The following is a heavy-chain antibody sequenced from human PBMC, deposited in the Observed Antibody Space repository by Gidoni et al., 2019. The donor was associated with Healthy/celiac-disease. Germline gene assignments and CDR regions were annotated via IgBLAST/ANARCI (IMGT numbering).Heavy chain of an antibody. Sequence: VQLVDSGGGVVQPGRSLRLSCAASGFTFSSHGLHWVRQAPGKGTEWVAVIWYDGSNKYYADSVKGRFTISRDNSKNTLYLQMNSLRAEDTAVYYCASGATYYYDSSGYYSGEGFDYWGQGTLVTVSS. D-gene: IGHD3-22*01. CDR3: ASGATYYYDSSGYYSGEGFDY. CDR1: GFTFSSHG. V-gene: IGHV3-33*01. J-gene: IGHJ4*02. CDR2: IWYDGSNK.